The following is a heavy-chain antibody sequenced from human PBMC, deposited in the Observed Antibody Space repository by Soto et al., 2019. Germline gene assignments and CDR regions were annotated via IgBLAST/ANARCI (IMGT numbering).Heavy chain of an antibody. D-gene: IGHD3-9*01. CDR2: ISPHNRNT. J-gene: IGHJ4*02. Sequence: ASVKVSCKASGYTYGHFYITWVRQAPGQGLEWMGAISPHNRNTNYAEKFRGRVTMTTDTSTTTAYMELRSLRSDDTAVYYCARDEGGYDILTGYYKAHHFDQWGQGALVTVS. CDR3: ARDEGGYDILTGYYKAHHFDQ. V-gene: IGHV1-18*01. CDR1: GYTYGHFY.